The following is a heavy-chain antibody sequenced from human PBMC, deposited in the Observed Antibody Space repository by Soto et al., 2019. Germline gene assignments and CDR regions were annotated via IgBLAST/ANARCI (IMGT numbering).Heavy chain of an antibody. D-gene: IGHD2-2*01. CDR1: GYSFTSYW. Sequence: LGESLKISCKGSGYSFTSYWISWVRQMPGKGLEWMGRIDPSDSYTNYSPSFQGHVTISADKSISTAYLQWISLKASDAAMYYCASPDCSSTSCYGGGSDAFDIWGQGTMVTVSS. J-gene: IGHJ3*02. CDR2: IDPSDSYT. CDR3: ASPDCSSTSCYGGGSDAFDI. V-gene: IGHV5-10-1*01.